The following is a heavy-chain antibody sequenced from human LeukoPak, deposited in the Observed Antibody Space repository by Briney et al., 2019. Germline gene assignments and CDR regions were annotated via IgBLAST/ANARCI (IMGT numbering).Heavy chain of an antibody. V-gene: IGHV1-2*02. CDR1: GYTFTGYY. Sequence: GSVKVSCKASGYTFTGYYMHWVRQAPGQGLEWMGWINPNSGGTNYAQKFQGRVTMTRDTSISTAYMELSRLRSDDTAVYYCARWYSSCWYGWFDPWGQGTLVTVSS. J-gene: IGHJ5*02. CDR2: INPNSGGT. CDR3: ARWYSSCWYGWFDP. D-gene: IGHD6-13*01.